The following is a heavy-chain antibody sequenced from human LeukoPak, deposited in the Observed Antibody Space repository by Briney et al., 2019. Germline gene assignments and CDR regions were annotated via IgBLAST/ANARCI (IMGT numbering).Heavy chain of an antibody. D-gene: IGHD1-1*01. CDR2: ISGSGGST. J-gene: IGHJ4*02. V-gene: IGHV3-23*01. Sequence: PGGSLRLSCAASGFSFSTYGMSWVRQAPGKGPEWVSGISGSGGSTYYADSVKGRFTISRDNSKNTVSLQMNSLRGEDTAVYYCARDKRQASGRGLDYWGQGTLVTVSS. CDR3: ARDKRQASGRGLDY. CDR1: GFSFSTYG.